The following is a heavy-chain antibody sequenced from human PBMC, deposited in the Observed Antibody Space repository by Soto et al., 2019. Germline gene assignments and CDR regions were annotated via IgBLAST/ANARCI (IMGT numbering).Heavy chain of an antibody. J-gene: IGHJ4*02. CDR2: INHSGST. D-gene: IGHD3-10*02. Sequence: QVQLQQWGAGLLKPSETLSLTCAVYGGSFSGYYWSWIRQPPGKGLEWIGEINHSGSTNYNPSLKSQTTISVPPSKNQFSLTVSSVTAADTAVYYCARGSAALLPLGWTMFGNWGQGTLVTVSS. CDR3: ARGSAALLPLGWTMFGN. V-gene: IGHV4-34*01. CDR1: GGSFSGYY.